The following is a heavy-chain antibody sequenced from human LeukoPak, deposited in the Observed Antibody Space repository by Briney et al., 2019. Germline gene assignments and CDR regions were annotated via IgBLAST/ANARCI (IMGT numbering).Heavy chain of an antibody. CDR2: INPNSGGT. D-gene: IGHD6-19*01. J-gene: IGHJ4*02. CDR1: GYTFTGYY. Sequence: ASVKVPCKASGYTFTGYYMHWVRQAPGQGLEWMGWINPNSGGTNYAQKFQGRVTMTRDTSISTAYMELSRLRSEDTAVYYCAREVAGDRDYWGQGTLVTVSS. CDR3: AREVAGDRDY. V-gene: IGHV1-2*02.